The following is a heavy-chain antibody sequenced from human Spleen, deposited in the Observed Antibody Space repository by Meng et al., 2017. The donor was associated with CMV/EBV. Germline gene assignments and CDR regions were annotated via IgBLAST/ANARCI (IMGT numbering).Heavy chain of an antibody. CDR3: AGETSGVGVDPYYYYYGMDV. CDR2: IYYSGST. CDR1: GGSISSSSYY. J-gene: IGHJ6*02. Sequence: SETLSLTCTVSGGSISSSSYYWGWIRQPPGKGLEWIGSIYYSGSTYYNPSLKSRVTISVDTSKNQFSLKLSSVTAADTAVYYCAGETSGVGVDPYYYYYGMDVWGQGTTVTVSS. V-gene: IGHV4-39*07. D-gene: IGHD3-3*01.